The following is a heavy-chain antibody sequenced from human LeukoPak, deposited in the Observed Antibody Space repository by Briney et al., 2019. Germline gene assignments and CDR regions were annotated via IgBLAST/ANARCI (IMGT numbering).Heavy chain of an antibody. Sequence: SETLSLTCTVSGGSISSYYWSWIRQPAGKGLEWIGRIYTSGSTNYNPSLKSRVTMSVDTSKNQFSLKLSSVTAADTAVYYCASQGDSSGYYRGFDPWGQGTLVTVSS. CDR3: ASQGDSSGYYRGFDP. CDR1: GGSISSYY. CDR2: IYTSGST. V-gene: IGHV4-4*07. D-gene: IGHD3-22*01. J-gene: IGHJ5*02.